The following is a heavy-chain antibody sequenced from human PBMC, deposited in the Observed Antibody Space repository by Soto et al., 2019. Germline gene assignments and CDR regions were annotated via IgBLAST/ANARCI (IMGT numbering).Heavy chain of an antibody. D-gene: IGHD2-21*02. Sequence: ASVKVSCKASGYTFTSYAMHWVRQAPGQRLEWMGWINAGNGNTKYSQKFQGRVTITRDTSASTAYMELSSLRSEDTAVYYCAREKSYCGGDCYSRENWFDPWGQGTLVTVSS. CDR3: AREKSYCGGDCYSRENWFDP. J-gene: IGHJ5*02. CDR1: GYTFTSYA. CDR2: INAGNGNT. V-gene: IGHV1-3*01.